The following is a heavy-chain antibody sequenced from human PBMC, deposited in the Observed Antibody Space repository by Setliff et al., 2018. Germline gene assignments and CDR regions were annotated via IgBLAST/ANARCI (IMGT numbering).Heavy chain of an antibody. CDR3: ERYSNDFWSGYYAFDI. J-gene: IGHJ3*02. V-gene: IGHV4-61*09. CDR2: IYTSGST. Sequence: SETLSLTCTVSGGSISSGSYYWSWIRQPAGKGLEWIGHIYTSGSTNYNPSLKSRVTISVDTSKNQFSLKLSSVTAADTAVYYCERYSNDFWSGYYAFDIWGQGTMVTVSS. D-gene: IGHD3-3*01. CDR1: GGSISSGSYY.